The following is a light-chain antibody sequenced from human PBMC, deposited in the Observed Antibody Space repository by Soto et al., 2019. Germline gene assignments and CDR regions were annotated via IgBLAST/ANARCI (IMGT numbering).Light chain of an antibody. Sequence: EMGMTQSPATLSVSPGERATLSCRASKSASNNLAWYQQKPGQAPRLLISGATTRATGIPVRFSGRGSGTEFTLTISSLQSEDFAVYYCQQYNDWPPITFGQGTRLEIK. CDR1: KSASNN. J-gene: IGKJ5*01. V-gene: IGKV3-15*01. CDR3: QQYNDWPPIT. CDR2: GAT.